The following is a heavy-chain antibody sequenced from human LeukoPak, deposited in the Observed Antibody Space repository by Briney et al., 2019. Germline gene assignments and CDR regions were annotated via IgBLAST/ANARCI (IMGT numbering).Heavy chain of an antibody. CDR3: ARGGYHHGFDI. V-gene: IGHV3-74*01. D-gene: IGHD5-18*01. CDR2: IDNDGSDT. CDR1: GFTFRNYW. Sequence: TGGSLRLSCAASGFTFRNYWIHWVRQAPGKGLVWISRIDNDGSDTIYADSVKGRFTISRDNAKNTLYLQMNSLRAEDTAVYYCARGGYHHGFDIWGQGTMVTVSS. J-gene: IGHJ3*02.